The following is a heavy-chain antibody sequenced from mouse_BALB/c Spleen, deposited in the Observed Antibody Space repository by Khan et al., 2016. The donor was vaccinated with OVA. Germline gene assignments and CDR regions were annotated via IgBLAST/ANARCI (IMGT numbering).Heavy chain of an antibody. CDR1: GYSITSDYA. J-gene: IGHJ3*01. Sequence: EVQLQESGPGLVKPSLSLSLTCTVTGYSITSDYAWNWIRQFPGHKLEWMGYISYSGRTSYTPSLKSRLSITRDTAENQFFLQLNSVTTEDTATYFCVRGRAYWGQGTLVTVSA. D-gene: IGHD3-3*01. V-gene: IGHV3-2*02. CDR2: ISYSGRT. CDR3: VRGRAY.